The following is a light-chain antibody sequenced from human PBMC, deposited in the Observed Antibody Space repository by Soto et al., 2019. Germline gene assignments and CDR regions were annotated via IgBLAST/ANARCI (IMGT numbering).Light chain of an antibody. CDR3: QQYASSPLLT. CDR1: QSVSTRS. J-gene: IGKJ4*01. CDR2: GTS. Sequence: EIVLTQSPGTLSLSPGERATLSCRASQSVSTRSLAWYQQKPGQAPRLLIFGTSTRATGIPDRFSGSGSGTDFTLSISRLEPEDFAVYYCQQYASSPLLTFXGGTKVDI. V-gene: IGKV3-20*01.